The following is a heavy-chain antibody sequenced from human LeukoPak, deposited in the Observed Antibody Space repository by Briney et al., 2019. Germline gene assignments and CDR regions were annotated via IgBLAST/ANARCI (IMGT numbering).Heavy chain of an antibody. CDR2: IKNDGSEE. Sequence: GGSLRLSRAASGFTFSRYWMRWVRQAPGKGLEGVAKIKNDGSEEYYVDSVKGRFTISRDNARNSLFLQMNSLTVEDTAVYYCARAIRGSAVDTGDRWGQGTLVTVSS. CDR3: ARAIRGSAVDTGDR. J-gene: IGHJ4*02. V-gene: IGHV3-7*01. D-gene: IGHD3-10*01. CDR1: GFTFSRYW.